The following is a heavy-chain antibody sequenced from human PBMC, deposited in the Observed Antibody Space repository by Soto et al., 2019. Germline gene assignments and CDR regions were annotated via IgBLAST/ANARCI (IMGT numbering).Heavy chain of an antibody. CDR3: ARPLYSGSYSDYYFDY. CDR1: GFTFSSYA. Sequence: QVQVVESGGGVVQPGRSLRLSCAASGFTFSSYAMHWVRQAPGKGLEWVAVISYDGSNKYYADSVKGRFTISRDNSKXTLYLQMNSLRAEDTAVYYCARPLYSGSYSDYYFDYWGQGTLGTVSS. D-gene: IGHD1-26*01. CDR2: ISYDGSNK. V-gene: IGHV3-30-3*01. J-gene: IGHJ4*02.